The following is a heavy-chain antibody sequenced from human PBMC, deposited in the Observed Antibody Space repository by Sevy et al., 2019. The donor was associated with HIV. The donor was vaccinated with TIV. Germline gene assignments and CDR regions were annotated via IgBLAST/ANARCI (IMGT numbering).Heavy chain of an antibody. CDR3: TPDLWGDCSSTSCRKLDAFDI. D-gene: IGHD2-2*01. J-gene: IGHJ3*02. CDR1: GFTFSNAW. V-gene: IGHV3-15*01. Sequence: GGSLRLSCAASGFTFSNAWMSWVRQAPGKGLEWVGRIKSKTDGGTTDYAAPVKGRFTISRDDSKNTLYLQMNSLKTEDTAVYYCTPDLWGDCSSTSCRKLDAFDIWGQGTMVTVSS. CDR2: IKSKTDGGTT.